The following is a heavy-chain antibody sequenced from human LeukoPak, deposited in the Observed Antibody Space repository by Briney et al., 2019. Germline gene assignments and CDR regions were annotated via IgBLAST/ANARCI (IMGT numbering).Heavy chain of an antibody. Sequence: SQTLSLTCTVSGGSISSGDYYWSWIRQPPGKGLEWIGYIYYSGSTYYNPSLKSRVTISVDTSKNQFSLKLSSVTAADTAVYYCAGRPILWFGELSHFDYWGQGTLVTVSS. D-gene: IGHD3-10*01. CDR3: AGRPILWFGELSHFDY. CDR2: IYYSGST. J-gene: IGHJ4*02. V-gene: IGHV4-30-4*01. CDR1: GGSISSGDYY.